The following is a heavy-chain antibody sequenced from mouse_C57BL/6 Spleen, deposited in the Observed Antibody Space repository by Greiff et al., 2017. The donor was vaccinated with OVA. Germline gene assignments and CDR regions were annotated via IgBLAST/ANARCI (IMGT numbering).Heavy chain of an antibody. Sequence: QVTLKVSGPGILQSSQTLSLTCSFSGFSLSTSGMGVSWIRQPSGKGLEWLAHIYWDDDKRYNPSLKSRLTISKDTSRNQVFLKITSVDTADTATYYCARRDYYGSRTSYYAMDYWGQGTSVTVSS. V-gene: IGHV8-12*01. CDR2: IYWDDDK. D-gene: IGHD1-1*01. CDR1: GFSLSTSGMG. J-gene: IGHJ4*01. CDR3: ARRDYYGSRTSYYAMDY.